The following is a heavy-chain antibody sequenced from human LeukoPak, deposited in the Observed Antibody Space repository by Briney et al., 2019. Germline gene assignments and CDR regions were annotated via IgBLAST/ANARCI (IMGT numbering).Heavy chain of an antibody. CDR3: ARDRGYCSGGSCYSNWFDP. J-gene: IGHJ5*02. D-gene: IGHD2-15*01. CDR1: GYSISSGYY. CDR2: IYHSGST. Sequence: KTSETLSLTCAVSGYSISSGYYWGWIRQPPGKGLEWIGSIYHSGSTYYNPSLKSRVTISVDTSKNQLSLKLGSVTAADTAVYYCARDRGYCSGGSCYSNWFDPWGQGTLVTVSS. V-gene: IGHV4-38-2*02.